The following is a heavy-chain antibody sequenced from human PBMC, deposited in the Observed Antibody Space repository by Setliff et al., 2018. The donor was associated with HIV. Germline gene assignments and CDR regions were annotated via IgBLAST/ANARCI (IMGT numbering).Heavy chain of an antibody. CDR2: MSPKSGNT. D-gene: IGHD3-16*01. Sequence: ASVKVSCKASGYTFSIYDINWVRQATGQGLQWMGWMSPKSGNTGYARKFQGRVSMTRNTSISTAYMELSSLISEDTAVYYCAASTEMVTFGYSYYYMDVWGKGTTVTVSS. V-gene: IGHV1-8*02. J-gene: IGHJ6*03. CDR1: GYTFSIYD. CDR3: AASTEMVTFGYSYYYMDV.